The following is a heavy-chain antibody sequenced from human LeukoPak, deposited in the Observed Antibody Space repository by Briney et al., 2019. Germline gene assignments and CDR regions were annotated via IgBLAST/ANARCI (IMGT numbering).Heavy chain of an antibody. CDR3: ARQYSGYLRNWFDP. CDR2: IYFSGGT. CDR1: GDSISSSNCY. D-gene: IGHD5-12*01. J-gene: IGHJ5*02. V-gene: IGHV4-39*01. Sequence: SETLSLTCTVSGDSISSSNCYWGWIRQPPGKGLEWIGSIYFSGGTYYNASLKSRVTISVDTSKNQFSLKLSSVTAADTAVYYCARQYSGYLRNWFDPWGQGTLVTVSS.